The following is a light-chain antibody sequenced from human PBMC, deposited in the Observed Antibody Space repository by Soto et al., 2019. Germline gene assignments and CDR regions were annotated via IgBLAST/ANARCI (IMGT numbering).Light chain of an antibody. CDR2: STN. J-gene: IGLJ2*01. Sequence: QAVVTQEPSLTVSPGGTVTLTCATSTGAVTSGYYPNWFQQKPGQAPRALIYSTNNKYSWTPARFSGSLLGGKAALTLSGVQPEYEADYYCLLYYGAQLGVFGGGTQLTVL. V-gene: IGLV7-43*01. CDR1: TGAVTSGYY. CDR3: LLYYGAQLGV.